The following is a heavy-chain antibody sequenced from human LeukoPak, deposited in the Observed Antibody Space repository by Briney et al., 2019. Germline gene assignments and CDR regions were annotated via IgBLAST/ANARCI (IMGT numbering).Heavy chain of an antibody. V-gene: IGHV4-59*08. CDR3: ARGHGNYDFWSGYSSDNWFDP. J-gene: IGHJ5*02. CDR2: IYYSGST. CDR1: GGTISSYY. D-gene: IGHD3-3*01. Sequence: PSETLSLTCTVSGGTISSYYWSWIRQPPGKGLEWIGYIYYSGSTNYNPSLKSRVTISVDTSKSQFSLKLSSVTAADTAVYYCARGHGNYDFWSGYSSDNWFDPWGQGTLVTVSS.